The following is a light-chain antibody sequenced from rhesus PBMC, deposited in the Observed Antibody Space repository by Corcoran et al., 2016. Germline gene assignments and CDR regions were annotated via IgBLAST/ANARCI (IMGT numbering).Light chain of an antibody. V-gene: IGKV3-24*04. Sequence: EIVMTQSPATLALSPGDKATLSCRASQSVSSHLAWYQQKTGQAPRLLIYGASSRATGIPDSFSGSGFGTELTFTISSLEPEDVEFYFWLQSNNWPYSFGQGTKVEIK. J-gene: IGKJ2*01. CDR2: GAS. CDR1: QSVSSH. CDR3: LQSNNWPYS.